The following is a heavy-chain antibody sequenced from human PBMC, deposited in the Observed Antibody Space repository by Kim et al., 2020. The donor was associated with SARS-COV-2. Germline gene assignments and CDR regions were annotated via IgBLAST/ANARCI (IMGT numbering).Heavy chain of an antibody. D-gene: IGHD3-9*01. Sequence: VKGRFTISRDNAKNSLYLQMNSLRAEDTAVYYCASLGYYDILTGYSFFDYWGQGTLVTVSS. V-gene: IGHV3-48*03. J-gene: IGHJ4*02. CDR3: ASLGYYDILTGYSFFDY.